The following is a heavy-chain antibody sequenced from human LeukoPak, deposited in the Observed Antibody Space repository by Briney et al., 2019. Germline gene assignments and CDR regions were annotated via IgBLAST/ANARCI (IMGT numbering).Heavy chain of an antibody. D-gene: IGHD6-13*01. Sequence: SETLTLTCTASGVSISSYYWSWIRQPPGKGLEWIGYIYYSGSTNYNPSLKSRVTISVATSKNQFSLKLSSVTAADTAVYYCARLQGGSSWVAFDIWGEGTMVTVSS. CDR1: GVSISSYY. V-gene: IGHV4-59*01. J-gene: IGHJ3*02. CDR2: IYYSGST. CDR3: ARLQGGSSWVAFDI.